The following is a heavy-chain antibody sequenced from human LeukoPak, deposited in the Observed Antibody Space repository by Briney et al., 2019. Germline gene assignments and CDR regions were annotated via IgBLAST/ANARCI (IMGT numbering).Heavy chain of an antibody. CDR1: AFSVTSNY. V-gene: IGHV3-23*01. CDR2: LSGSGGNT. Sequence: PGGSLRLSCATSAFSVTSNYMNWVRQAPGKGLEWVSALSGSGGNTNYADSVKGRFTISRDNSKNTLYLQMNSLRAEGTAVYYCAKGNGENYYDSSGYYFWGQGTLVTVSS. J-gene: IGHJ4*02. D-gene: IGHD3-22*01. CDR3: AKGNGENYYDSSGYYF.